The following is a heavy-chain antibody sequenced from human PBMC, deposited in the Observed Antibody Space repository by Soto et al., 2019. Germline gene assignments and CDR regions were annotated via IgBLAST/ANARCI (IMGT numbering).Heavy chain of an antibody. J-gene: IGHJ5*02. CDR3: ARAPYSSSLVFDP. Sequence: PSETLSLTCTVSGGSISSYYWSWIRQPPGKGLEWIGYIYYSGSTNYNPSLKSRVTISVDTSKNQFSLKLSSVTAADTAVYYCARAPYSSSLVFDPWGQGTLVTVS. V-gene: IGHV4-59*01. CDR1: GGSISSYY. D-gene: IGHD6-6*01. CDR2: IYYSGST.